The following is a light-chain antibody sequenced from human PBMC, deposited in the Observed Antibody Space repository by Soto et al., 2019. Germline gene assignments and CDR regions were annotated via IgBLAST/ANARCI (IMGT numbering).Light chain of an antibody. CDR1: TSDVGGYNF. V-gene: IGLV2-14*01. J-gene: IGLJ2*01. CDR2: DVN. CDR3: SSYASGNTEV. Sequence: QSALTQPASVSGSPGQSIAISCTGTTSDVGGYNFVSWYQQHPGKAPKVIISDVNNRPSGVSDRFSGSKSGNTASLTISGLQPDDEADYYCSSYASGNTEVFGRGTKLTVL.